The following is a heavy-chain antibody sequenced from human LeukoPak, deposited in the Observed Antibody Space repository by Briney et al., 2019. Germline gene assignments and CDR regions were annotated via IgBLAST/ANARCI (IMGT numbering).Heavy chain of an antibody. J-gene: IGHJ4*02. CDR2: ISGSGGST. Sequence: GGSLRLSCAASGFTFSSYAMSWVRQAPGKGLEWVSAISGSGGSTYYADSVKGRFTISRDNSKNTLYLQMNSLKTEDTAVYYCTTVHHGYNYFDYWGQGTLVTVSS. CDR1: GFTFSSYA. D-gene: IGHD5-24*01. V-gene: IGHV3-23*01. CDR3: TTVHHGYNYFDY.